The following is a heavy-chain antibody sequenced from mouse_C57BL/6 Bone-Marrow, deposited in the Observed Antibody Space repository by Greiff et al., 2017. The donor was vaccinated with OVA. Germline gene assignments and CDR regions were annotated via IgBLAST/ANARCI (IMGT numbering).Heavy chain of an antibody. CDR2: FYPGSGSI. Sequence: QVQLQQSGAELVKPGASVKLSCKASGYTFTEYTIHWVKQRSGQGLEWIGWFYPGSGSIKYNEKFKDKATLTADKSSSTVYMELSRLTSEESAVYFSARHEDGRLRRRERACFAYWGQGTLVTVSA. D-gene: IGHD2-4*01. CDR1: GYTFTEYT. CDR3: ARHEDGRLRRRERACFAY. J-gene: IGHJ3*01. V-gene: IGHV1-62-2*01.